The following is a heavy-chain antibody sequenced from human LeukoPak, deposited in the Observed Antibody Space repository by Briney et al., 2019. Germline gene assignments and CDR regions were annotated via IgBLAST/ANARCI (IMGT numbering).Heavy chain of an antibody. CDR3: ARVLYGSRVNVIDS. CDR2: MNEYGSKK. CDR1: GFTFSNYW. V-gene: IGHV3-7*01. D-gene: IGHD2-2*01. J-gene: IGHJ4*02. Sequence: GGSLRLSCAASGFTFSNYWINRVRQAPGKGLEWVANMNEYGSKKYYVDSVRGRFTISRDNAENSLFLHMNSLRVEDTAVYRCARVLYGSRVNVIDSWGPGTLVTVSS.